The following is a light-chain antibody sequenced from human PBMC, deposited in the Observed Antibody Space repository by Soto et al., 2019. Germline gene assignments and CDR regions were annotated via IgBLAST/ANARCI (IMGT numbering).Light chain of an antibody. Sequence: DIQVTQSPCSLSASVGDRVTITCRASQNIFTYLNWYQQRPGQAPNLLIYATSNLQSGVPSRFSGSGSGTDFTLTISSLQPEDFATYYCQHSYSSPTFGQGTK. J-gene: IGKJ2*01. V-gene: IGKV1-39*01. CDR3: QHSYSSPT. CDR2: ATS. CDR1: QNIFTY.